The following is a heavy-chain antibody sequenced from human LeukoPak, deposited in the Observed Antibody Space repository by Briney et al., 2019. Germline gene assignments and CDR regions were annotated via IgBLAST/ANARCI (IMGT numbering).Heavy chain of an antibody. CDR3: ARAIHYYDSSGYYKGMYYFDY. CDR2: IYYSGST. J-gene: IGHJ4*02. CDR1: GGSISSGGYY. V-gene: IGHV4-31*03. Sequence: SQTLSLTCTVSGGSISSGGYYWSWIRQHPGKGLEWIGYIYYSGSTYYNPSLKSRVTISVDTSKNQFSLKLSSVTAADTAVYYCARAIHYYDSSGYYKGMYYFDYWGQGTLVTVSP. D-gene: IGHD3-22*01.